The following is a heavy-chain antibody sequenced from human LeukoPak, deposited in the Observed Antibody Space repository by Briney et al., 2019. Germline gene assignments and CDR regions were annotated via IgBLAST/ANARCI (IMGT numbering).Heavy chain of an antibody. V-gene: IGHV4-31*03. Sequence: SETLSLTCTVSGGSISSGGYYWSWIRQHPGKGLEWIGYIYYSGSTYYNPSLKSRGTISVDTSKNRSSLNLISVTAADTAVYYCARHLAPYRPFHDWGQGSLVTVSS. CDR3: ARHLAPYRPFHD. D-gene: IGHD1-14*01. J-gene: IGHJ4*02. CDR2: IYYSGST. CDR1: GGSISSGGYY.